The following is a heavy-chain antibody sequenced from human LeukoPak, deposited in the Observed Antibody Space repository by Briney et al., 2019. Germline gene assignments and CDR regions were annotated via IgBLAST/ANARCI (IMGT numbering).Heavy chain of an antibody. Sequence: ASVKVSCKASGYTFTSHYMHWVRQAPGQGLEWMGIINPSGGSTSYAQKFQGRVTMTRDTSTSTVYMELSSLRSDDTAVYYCARGVWDDSSGPNYYYGMDVWGQGTTVTVSS. CDR1: GYTFTSHY. CDR3: ARGVWDDSSGPNYYYGMDV. V-gene: IGHV1-46*01. D-gene: IGHD3-22*01. CDR2: INPSGGST. J-gene: IGHJ6*02.